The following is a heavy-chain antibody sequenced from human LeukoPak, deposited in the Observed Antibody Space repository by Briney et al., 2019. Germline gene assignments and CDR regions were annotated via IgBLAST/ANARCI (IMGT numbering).Heavy chain of an antibody. V-gene: IGHV1-69*05. CDR2: IIPIFGTA. J-gene: IGHJ6*03. CDR3: ARGRRGAAGTWGYYYYYMDV. Sequence: SVKVSCKASGGTFSSYAISWVRQAPGQGLEWMGGIIPIFGTANYAQKFQGRVTITTDESTSTAYMELSSLRSEDTAVYYCARGRRGAAGTWGYYYYYMDVWGKGTTVNVSS. CDR1: GGTFSSYA. D-gene: IGHD6-13*01.